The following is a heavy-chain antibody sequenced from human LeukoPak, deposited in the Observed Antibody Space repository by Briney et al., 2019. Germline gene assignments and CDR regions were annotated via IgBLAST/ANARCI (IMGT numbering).Heavy chain of an antibody. D-gene: IGHD4/OR15-4a*01. CDR2: IKQDGNEK. J-gene: IGHJ4*02. Sequence: GGSLRLSCAASGFRFNTSWMSWVRQAPGKGLEWVANIKQDGNEKYYADSVKGRFTISRDNGKNSLDLQMNSLRADDTAVYYCARDTLGEGEDANYAVYYFDYWGQGTVVTVSS. V-gene: IGHV3-7*01. CDR3: ARDTLGEGEDANYAVYYFDY. CDR1: GFRFNTSW.